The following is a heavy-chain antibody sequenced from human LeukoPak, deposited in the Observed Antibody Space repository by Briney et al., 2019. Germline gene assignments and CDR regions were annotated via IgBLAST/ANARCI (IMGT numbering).Heavy chain of an antibody. CDR2: MDHSGST. Sequence: SETLSLTCAVCGGSFSGHYWSWIRQPPGKGLEWIGEMDHSGSTNYNPSLKSRVTISVDTSKNQFSLNLSSVTAADTAVYYCARGQGDAWSGYVLNVWGKGTTVTVSS. V-gene: IGHV4-34*01. CDR3: ARGQGDAWSGYVLNV. D-gene: IGHD3-3*01. J-gene: IGHJ6*04. CDR1: GGSFSGHY.